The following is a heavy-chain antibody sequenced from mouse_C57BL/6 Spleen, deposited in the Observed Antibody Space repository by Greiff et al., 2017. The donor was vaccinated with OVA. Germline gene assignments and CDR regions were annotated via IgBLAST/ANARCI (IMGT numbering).Heavy chain of an antibody. D-gene: IGHD2-5*01. CDR3: ARLPTIVTHYYAMDD. J-gene: IGHJ4*01. Sequence: QVQLQQSGPELVKPGASVKISCKASGYAFSSSWMNWVKQRPGKGLEWIGRIYPGDGDTNYNGKFKGKATLTADKSSSTAYMQLSSLTSEDSAVYFCARLPTIVTHYYAMDDWGQGTSVTVSS. CDR2: IYPGDGDT. CDR1: GYAFSSSW. V-gene: IGHV1-82*01.